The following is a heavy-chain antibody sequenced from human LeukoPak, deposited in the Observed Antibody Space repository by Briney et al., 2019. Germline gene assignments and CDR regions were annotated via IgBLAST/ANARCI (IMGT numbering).Heavy chain of an antibody. CDR3: AKSLSSSGIIKAGLEY. Sequence: PGGSLRLSCSASGFTFSSYAMHWVRQAPGKGLEYVSAISSNGGSTYYADSVKGRFTISRDNSKNTLYLQMNSLRAEDTAAYHCAKSLSSSGIIKAGLEYWGQGMLVTVSS. D-gene: IGHD1-14*01. V-gene: IGHV3-64*04. CDR2: ISSNGGST. CDR1: GFTFSSYA. J-gene: IGHJ4*02.